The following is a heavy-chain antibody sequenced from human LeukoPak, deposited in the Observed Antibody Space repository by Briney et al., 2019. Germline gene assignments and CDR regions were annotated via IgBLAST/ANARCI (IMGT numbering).Heavy chain of an antibody. D-gene: IGHD6-13*01. V-gene: IGHV1-2*02. Sequence: ASVKVSCKGSENIFTDYYMSWVRQAPGQGLEWMGWINPNSGGTNYAQKFQGRVTMTRDTSISTAYMELSRLRSDDTAVYYCARDGRSSSWYFWGQGTLVTVSS. CDR2: INPNSGGT. CDR3: ARDGRSSSWYF. J-gene: IGHJ4*02. CDR1: ENIFTDYY.